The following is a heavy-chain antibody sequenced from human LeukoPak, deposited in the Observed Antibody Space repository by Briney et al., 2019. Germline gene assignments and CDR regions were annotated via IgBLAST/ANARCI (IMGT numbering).Heavy chain of an antibody. D-gene: IGHD3-22*01. J-gene: IGHJ4*02. V-gene: IGHV3-30*14. CDR3: ARGYYHFDGSGYFDM. CDR2: ISYDGRNE. Sequence: GRSLRLSCAASRFTFLNYAVNWVRPAPGKGLEWVAIISYDGRNEYYAESVEGRFTISRDTSRNMISLQMNSLRPEDTAVYYCARGYYHFDGSGYFDMWGQGTLVTVSS. CDR1: RFTFLNYA.